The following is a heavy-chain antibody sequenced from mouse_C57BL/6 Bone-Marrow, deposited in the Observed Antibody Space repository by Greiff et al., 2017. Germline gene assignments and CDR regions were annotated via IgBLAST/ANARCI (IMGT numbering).Heavy chain of an antibody. Sequence: QVQLQQPGTELVKPGASVKLSCKASGYTFTSYWMHWVKQRPGQGLEWIGNINPSNGGTKYNAKFKSKATLTVDKSSSTAYMQLSSLTSEDSAVDYCARGVLRYLFAYWGQGTLVTVSA. J-gene: IGHJ3*01. V-gene: IGHV1-53*01. D-gene: IGHD1-1*01. CDR2: INPSNGGT. CDR1: GYTFTSYW. CDR3: ARGVLRYLFAY.